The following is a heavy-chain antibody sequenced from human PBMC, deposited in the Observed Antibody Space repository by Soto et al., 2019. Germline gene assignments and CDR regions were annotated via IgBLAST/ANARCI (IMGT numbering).Heavy chain of an antibody. CDR2: IYTSGST. CDR3: AREMTTVTTRVWFDP. J-gene: IGHJ5*02. V-gene: IGHV4-4*07. Sequence: QVQLQESGPGLVKPSETLSLTCTVSGGSISSYYWSWIRQPAGKGLEWIGRIYTSGSTNYNPSLKSRVTMSVDTSKNQFSLKLSSVTAADTAVYYCAREMTTVTTRVWFDPWGQGTLVTVSS. CDR1: GGSISSYY. D-gene: IGHD4-17*01.